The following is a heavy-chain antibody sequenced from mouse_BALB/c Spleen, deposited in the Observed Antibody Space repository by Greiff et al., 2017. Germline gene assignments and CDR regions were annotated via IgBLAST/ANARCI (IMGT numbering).Heavy chain of an antibody. D-gene: IGHD2-4*01. V-gene: IGHV1-63*02. Sequence: QVQLKQSGAELVRPGTSVKISCKASGYTFTNYWLGWVKQRPGHGLEWIGDIYPGGGYTNYNEKFKGKATLTADTSSSTAYMQLSSLTSEDSAVYFCARDDYDGDYAMDYWGQGTSVTVSS. CDR1: GYTFTNYW. CDR2: IYPGGGYT. J-gene: IGHJ4*01. CDR3: ARDDYDGDYAMDY.